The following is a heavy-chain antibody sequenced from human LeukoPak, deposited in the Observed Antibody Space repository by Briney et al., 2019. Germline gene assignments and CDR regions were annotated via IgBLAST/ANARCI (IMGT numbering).Heavy chain of an antibody. CDR3: ATEPAYCGGDCYDY. V-gene: IGHV3-53*01. Sequence: GGSLRLSCAASGFTVSSNYMSWVRQAPGKGLEWVSVIYSGGSTYYADSVKRRFTISRDNSKNTLYLQMNSLRAEDTAVYYCATEPAYCGGDCYDYWGQGTLVTVSS. CDR2: IYSGGST. CDR1: GFTVSSNY. J-gene: IGHJ4*02. D-gene: IGHD2-21*01.